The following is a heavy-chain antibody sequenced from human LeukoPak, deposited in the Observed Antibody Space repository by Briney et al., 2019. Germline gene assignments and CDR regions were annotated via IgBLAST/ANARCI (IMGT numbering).Heavy chain of an antibody. Sequence: SGGSLRLSCAASGFTFSSYAMHWVRQAPGKGLEWVAVISYDGSNKYYADSVKGRFTISRDNSKNTLYLQMNSLRAEDTAVYYCAKDLREGGSRGYGVLDYWGQGTLVTVSS. CDR2: ISYDGSNK. V-gene: IGHV3-30*04. D-gene: IGHD1-26*01. CDR1: GFTFSSYA. CDR3: AKDLREGGSRGYGVLDY. J-gene: IGHJ4*02.